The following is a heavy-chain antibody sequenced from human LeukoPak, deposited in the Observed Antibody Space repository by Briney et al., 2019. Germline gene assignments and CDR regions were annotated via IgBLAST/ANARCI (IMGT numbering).Heavy chain of an antibody. CDR2: IDPKSGGT. CDR3: ARWGLTAGPYGYNSQY. CDR1: GYSFSGYY. Sequence: ASVKVSCKASGYSFSGYYMHWVRQAPGQGLEWMGWIDPKSGGTNYAQKFQGRITMTRDTSISTAHMELSRLRSDDTAVYYCARWGLTAGPYGYNSQYWGQGTLVTVSS. D-gene: IGHD5-24*01. J-gene: IGHJ4*02. V-gene: IGHV1-2*02.